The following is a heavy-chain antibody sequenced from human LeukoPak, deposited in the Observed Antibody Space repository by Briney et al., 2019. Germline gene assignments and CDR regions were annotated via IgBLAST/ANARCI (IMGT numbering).Heavy chain of an antibody. CDR2: ISGSGGST. Sequence: GGSLRLSCAASGFTFSSYAMSWVRQAPGKGLEWVSAISGSGGSTYYADSVKGRFTISSDNSKNTLYLQMNSLRAEDTAVYYCAKDRGGFSGYYDYWGQGTLVTVSS. J-gene: IGHJ4*02. CDR3: AKDRGGFSGYYDY. V-gene: IGHV3-23*01. CDR1: GFTFSSYA. D-gene: IGHD3-22*01.